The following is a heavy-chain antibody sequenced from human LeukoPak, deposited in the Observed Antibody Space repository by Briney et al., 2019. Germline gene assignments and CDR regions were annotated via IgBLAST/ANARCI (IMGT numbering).Heavy chain of an antibody. V-gene: IGHV1-18*01. J-gene: IGHJ6*02. CDR3: AGYGGYPPRYYYYGMDV. D-gene: IGHD5-12*01. Sequence: ASVKVSCKASGYTFTSYGISWVRRAPGQGLEWMGWISAYNGNTNYAQKLQGRVTMTTDTSTSTAYMELRSLRSDDTAVYYCAGYGGYPPRYYYYGMDVWAKGPRSPSP. CDR2: ISAYNGNT. CDR1: GYTFTSYG.